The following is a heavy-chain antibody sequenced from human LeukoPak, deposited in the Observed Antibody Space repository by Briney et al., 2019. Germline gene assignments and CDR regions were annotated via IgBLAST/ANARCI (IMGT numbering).Heavy chain of an antibody. D-gene: IGHD2-2*01. V-gene: IGHV3-23*01. Sequence: PGGSLRLSCAASGFIFRTYAMSWVRQAPGKGLEYVSSITGSAISTYYAGSVKGRFTISRDNSKNRLYLQLNSLRAEDTAVYYLALHQHCSSRSCYDGYYDYWGQGTLVTVSS. CDR2: ITGSAIST. CDR3: ALHQHCSSRSCYDGYYDY. J-gene: IGHJ4*02. CDR1: GFIFRTYA.